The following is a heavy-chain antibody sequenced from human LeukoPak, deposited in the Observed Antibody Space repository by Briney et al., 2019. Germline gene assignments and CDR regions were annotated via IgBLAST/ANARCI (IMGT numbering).Heavy chain of an antibody. CDR3: AKGYNWNDLDAFDI. Sequence: GGSLRLSCAASGFTFSSYDMSWVRQAPGKGLEWVSAISGSGGSTYYADSVKGRFTIARDNFKNTLYLQMNSLRVDDTAVYYCAKGYNWNDLDAFDIWGQGTMVTVSS. CDR1: GFTFSSYD. V-gene: IGHV3-23*01. D-gene: IGHD1-1*01. CDR2: ISGSGGST. J-gene: IGHJ3*02.